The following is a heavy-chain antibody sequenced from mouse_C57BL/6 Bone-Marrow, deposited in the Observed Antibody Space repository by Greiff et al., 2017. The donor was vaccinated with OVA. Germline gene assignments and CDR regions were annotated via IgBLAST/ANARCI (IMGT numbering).Heavy chain of an antibody. CDR3: ARRGPITTVVAPYYYAMDY. D-gene: IGHD1-1*01. Sequence: QVQLQQPGAELVKPGASVKLSCKASGYTFTSYWMHWVKQRPGQGLEWIGMIHPNSGSTNYNEKFKSKATLTVDKSSSTAYMQLSSLTSEDSAVYYCARRGPITTVVAPYYYAMDYWGQGTSVTVSS. J-gene: IGHJ4*01. CDR1: GYTFTSYW. CDR2: IHPNSGST. V-gene: IGHV1-64*01.